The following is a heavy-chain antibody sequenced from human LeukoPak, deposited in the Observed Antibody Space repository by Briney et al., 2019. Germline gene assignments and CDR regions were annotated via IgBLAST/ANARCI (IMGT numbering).Heavy chain of an antibody. Sequence: GGSLRLSCAASGFTFSDHYMDWVRQGPGKGLEWVGRSRDKAHSYTTEYAASVKGRFTISRGDSKNSLYLQMNSLRAEDTAVYYCAKVGFSEMEWLLYSDHWGQGTLVTVSS. J-gene: IGHJ4*02. CDR2: SRDKAHSYTT. CDR3: AKVGFSEMEWLLYSDH. V-gene: IGHV3-72*01. D-gene: IGHD3-3*01. CDR1: GFTFSDHY.